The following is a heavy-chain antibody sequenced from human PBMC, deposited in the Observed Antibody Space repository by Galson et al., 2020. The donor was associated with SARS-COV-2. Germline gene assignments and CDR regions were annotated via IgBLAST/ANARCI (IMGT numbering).Heavy chain of an antibody. J-gene: IGHJ4*02. V-gene: IGHV3-30*04. Sequence: GGSLRLSCAAYGFTFSRSAMHWVRQAPGKGLEWVAIISYNGTTKYNSDSVKGRFTISRDNSNNTLYLQMNSLRVEDTAMYYCARETDDYTSSWYDYWGQGTLVTVSS. CDR1: GFTFSRSA. CDR2: ISYNGTTK. CDR3: ARETDDYTSSWYDY. D-gene: IGHD6-13*01.